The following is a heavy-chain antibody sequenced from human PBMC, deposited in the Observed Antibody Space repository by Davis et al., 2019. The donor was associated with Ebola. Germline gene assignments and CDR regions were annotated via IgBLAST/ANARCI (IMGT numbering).Heavy chain of an antibody. Sequence: MPSETLSLTCTVSGGSISSYYWSWIRQSPGKGLEWIWYIYYSGSTNYNPSLKSRVAISVDTSKNQFSLNLSSVTAADTAVYYCASLAAAGIWFDPWGQGTLVTVSS. CDR3: ASLAAAGIWFDP. CDR1: GGSISSYY. J-gene: IGHJ5*02. V-gene: IGHV4-59*01. D-gene: IGHD6-13*01. CDR2: IYYSGST.